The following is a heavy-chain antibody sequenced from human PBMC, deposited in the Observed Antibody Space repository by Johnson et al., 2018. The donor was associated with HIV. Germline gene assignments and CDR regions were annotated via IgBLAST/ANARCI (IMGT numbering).Heavy chain of an antibody. Sequence: VQLVESGGGLVQPGGSLRLSCVASGFTVSGNYMNWVRQAPGKGLEWVSVIYSDGSTYYADSVQGRFTVSRDNSQNLLYLQLSSLRAEDTAVYYCARDAPNFFTSGVRDDAFDIWGPGTIVTVSP. J-gene: IGHJ3*02. CDR1: GFTVSGNY. V-gene: IGHV3-66*01. CDR2: IYSDGST. CDR3: ARDAPNFFTSGVRDDAFDI. D-gene: IGHD5-12*01.